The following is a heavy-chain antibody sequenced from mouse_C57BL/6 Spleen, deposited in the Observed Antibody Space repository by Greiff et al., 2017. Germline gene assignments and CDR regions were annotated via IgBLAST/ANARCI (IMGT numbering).Heavy chain of an antibody. CDR1: GYTFTSYW. CDR3: ARSDYDYENYYAMDY. J-gene: IGHJ4*01. D-gene: IGHD2-4*01. V-gene: IGHV1-69*01. CDR2: IDPSDSYT. Sequence: VQLQQPGAELVMPGASVKLSCKASGYTFTSYWMHWVKQRPGQGLEWIGEIDPSDSYTNYNQKFKGKSTLTVDKSSSTAYMQLSSLTSEDSAVYYCARSDYDYENYYAMDYWGQGTSVTVSS.